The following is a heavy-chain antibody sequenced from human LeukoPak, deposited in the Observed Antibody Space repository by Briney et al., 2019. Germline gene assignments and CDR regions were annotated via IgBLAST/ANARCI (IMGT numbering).Heavy chain of an antibody. V-gene: IGHV3-7*03. CDR2: IKQDGSEK. J-gene: IGHJ4*02. CDR3: AKDISEYYYDSSGYSYFDY. D-gene: IGHD3-22*01. Sequence: PGGSLRLSCAASGFSLSSYWMTWVRQAPGKGLEWVANIKQDGSEKNYVDSVKGRFTISRDNSKNTLYLQMNSLRAEDTAVYYCAKDISEYYYDSSGYSYFDYWGQGTLVTVSS. CDR1: GFSLSSYW.